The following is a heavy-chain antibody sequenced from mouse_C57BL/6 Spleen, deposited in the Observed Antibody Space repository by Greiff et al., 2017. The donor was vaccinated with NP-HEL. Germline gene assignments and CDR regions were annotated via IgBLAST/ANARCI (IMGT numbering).Heavy chain of an antibody. CDR3: ARRHYDYDVGFAY. CDR1: GYTFTTYP. J-gene: IGHJ3*01. Sequence: QVQLKESGAELVKPGASVKMSCKASGYTFTTYPIEWMKQNHGKSLEWIGNFHPYNDDTKYNEKFKGKATLTVEKSSSTVYLELRRLTSDDSAVYYCARRHYDYDVGFAYWGHGTLVTVSA. D-gene: IGHD2-4*01. CDR2: FHPYNDDT. V-gene: IGHV1-47*01.